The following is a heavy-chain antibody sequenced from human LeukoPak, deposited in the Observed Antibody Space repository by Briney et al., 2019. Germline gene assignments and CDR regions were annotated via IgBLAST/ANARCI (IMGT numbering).Heavy chain of an antibody. D-gene: IGHD1-26*01. Sequence: PGRSLRLSCAASGFTFSSYGMHWVRQAPGKGLEWVAVIWYDGSNKYYADSVKGRFTISRDNSKNTLYLQMNSLRAEDTAVYYCARDLKLSGSYYRIHEINDYWGQGTLVTVSS. CDR3: ARDLKLSGSYYRIHEINDY. V-gene: IGHV3-33*01. CDR2: IWYDGSNK. J-gene: IGHJ4*02. CDR1: GFTFSSYG.